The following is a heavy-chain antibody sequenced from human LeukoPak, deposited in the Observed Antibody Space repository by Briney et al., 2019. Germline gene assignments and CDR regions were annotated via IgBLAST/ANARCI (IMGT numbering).Heavy chain of an antibody. CDR2: EPYDGSNK. V-gene: IGHV3-30*02. D-gene: IGHD1-26*01. Sequence: GGSLRLSCAASGFTFDDYAMYWVRQAPGEGLEWVSFEPYDGSNKYYADSVKGRFTISRDNSKNKLYLQMNSLRPEDTALYYCAKGIGTWANMDVWGKGTTVTISS. CDR3: AKGIGTWANMDV. CDR1: GFTFDDYA. J-gene: IGHJ6*03.